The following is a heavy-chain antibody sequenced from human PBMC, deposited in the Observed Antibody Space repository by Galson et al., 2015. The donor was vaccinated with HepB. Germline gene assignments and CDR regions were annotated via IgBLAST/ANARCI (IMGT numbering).Heavy chain of an antibody. Sequence: SVKVSCKASGYTFTSYYMHWVRQAPGQGLEWMGIINPSGGSTSYAQKFQGRVTMTRDTSTSTVYMELSSLRSEDTAVYYCARVGCSSTSCYIWGYYYGMDVWGQGTTVTVSS. J-gene: IGHJ6*02. V-gene: IGHV1-46*01. CDR1: GYTFTSYY. CDR3: ARVGCSSTSCYIWGYYYGMDV. CDR2: INPSGGST. D-gene: IGHD2-2*02.